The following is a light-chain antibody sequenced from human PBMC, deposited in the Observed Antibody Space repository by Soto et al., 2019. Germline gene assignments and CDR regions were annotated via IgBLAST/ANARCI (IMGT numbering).Light chain of an antibody. J-gene: IGLJ2*01. CDR2: DND. CDR1: SSNIGKNY. V-gene: IGLV1-51*01. CDR3: GTWDSSLSVV. Sequence: QSVLTQPPSVSAAPGQTVTISCSGSSSNIGKNYVFWYQQFPGTAPKLLIYDNDKRPSGIPDRFFGSKSGTSATLGITGLQTGDEADYYCGTWDSSLSVVFGGGTKLTVL.